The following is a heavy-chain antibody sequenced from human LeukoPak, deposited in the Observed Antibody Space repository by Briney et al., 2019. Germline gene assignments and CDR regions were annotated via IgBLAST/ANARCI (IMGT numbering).Heavy chain of an antibody. V-gene: IGHV4-38-2*02. D-gene: IGHD6-19*01. CDR1: GYSISSGYY. J-gene: IGHJ4*02. CDR2: IYHSGST. CDR3: ARESYFSGSRGDFDY. Sequence: SETLSLTCTVSGYSISSGYYWGWIRQPPGKGLEWIGSIYHSGSTYYNPSLKSRVTISVDTSKNQFSLKLSSVTAADTAVYYCARESYFSGSRGDFDYWGQGTLVTVSS.